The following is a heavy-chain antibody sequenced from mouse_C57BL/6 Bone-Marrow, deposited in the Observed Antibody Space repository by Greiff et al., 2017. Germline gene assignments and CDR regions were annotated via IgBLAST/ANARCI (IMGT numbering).Heavy chain of an antibody. D-gene: IGHD4-1*01. Sequence: EVQLQESGPGMVKPSQSLSLTCTVTGYSITSGYDWHWIRHFPGNKLEWMAYISYSGNTNYNPSLKSRISITHDTSKNHFFLKLNSVTTEETATYYCAREGDWDWYFDVWGTGTTVTVSS. J-gene: IGHJ1*03. CDR1: GYSITSGYD. CDR3: AREGDWDWYFDV. V-gene: IGHV3-1*01. CDR2: ISYSGNT.